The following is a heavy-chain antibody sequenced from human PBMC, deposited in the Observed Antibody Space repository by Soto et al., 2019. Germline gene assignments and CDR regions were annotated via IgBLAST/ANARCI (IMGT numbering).Heavy chain of an antibody. D-gene: IGHD1-1*01. CDR3: VRMASSGTLNWFDP. CDR2: MNPNSGNT. CDR1: ESTFMNCD. J-gene: IGHJ5*02. V-gene: IGHV1-8*01. Sequence: GASVKVSCKASESTFMNCDISWVRQATGQGLEWMGWMNPNSGNTGYALKFQGRVSMTRNTSIYTVYLELSSLASDDTAVYYCVRMASSGTLNWFDPWRQRNLVTASS.